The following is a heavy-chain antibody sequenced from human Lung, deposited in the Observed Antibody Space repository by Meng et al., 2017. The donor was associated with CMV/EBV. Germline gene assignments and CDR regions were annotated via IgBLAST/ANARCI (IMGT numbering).Heavy chain of an antibody. CDR2: INPSGGST. J-gene: IGHJ3*02. V-gene: IGHV1-46*01. CDR1: GYTFTSYY. CDR3: ARVGNERITIFGVVTKGAFDI. Sequence: ASXXVSXKASGYTFTSYYMHWVRQAPGQGLEWMGIINPSGGSTSYAQKFQGRVTMTRDTSTSTVYTELSSLRSEDTAVYYCARVGNERITIFGVVTKGAFDIWXQGTVVTVSS. D-gene: IGHD3-3*01.